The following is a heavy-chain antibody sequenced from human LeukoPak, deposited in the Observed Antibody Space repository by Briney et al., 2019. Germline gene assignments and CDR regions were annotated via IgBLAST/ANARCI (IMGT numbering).Heavy chain of an antibody. Sequence: ASVKVSCKASGYTFTGYYMHWVRQAPGQGLEWMGWINPNSGGTNYAQKFQGWVAMTRDTSISTAYMELSRLRSDDTAVYYCARLYYDSSGYTFDYWGQGTLVTVSS. J-gene: IGHJ4*02. D-gene: IGHD3-22*01. CDR2: INPNSGGT. CDR3: ARLYYDSSGYTFDY. CDR1: GYTFTGYY. V-gene: IGHV1-2*04.